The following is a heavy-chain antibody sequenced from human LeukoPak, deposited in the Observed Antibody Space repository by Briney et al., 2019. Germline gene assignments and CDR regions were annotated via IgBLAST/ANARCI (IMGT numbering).Heavy chain of an antibody. Sequence: PGGSLRLSCAASGFTFSSYWMSWVRQAPGKGLKWVANIKQDGSEKYYVDSVKGRFTISRDNAKNSLYLQMNSLRAEDTAVYYCARDIEVTMVRGPWGAFDIWGQGTMVTVSS. D-gene: IGHD3-10*01. CDR1: GFTFSSYW. CDR3: ARDIEVTMVRGPWGAFDI. V-gene: IGHV3-7*01. CDR2: IKQDGSEK. J-gene: IGHJ3*02.